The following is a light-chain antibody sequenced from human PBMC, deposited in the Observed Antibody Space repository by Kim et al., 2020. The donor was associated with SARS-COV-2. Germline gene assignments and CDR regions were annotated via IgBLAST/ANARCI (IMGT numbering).Light chain of an antibody. J-gene: IGKJ4*01. V-gene: IGKV1-12*01. CDR3: QQLNGFPLT. Sequence: ASVGDRVTITCRASENIGSWLVWYQQKPGKAPSLLIYSTSTLHSGVPSRFSGSGSGTDFTLTVSSLQPEDSAVYYCQQLNGFPLTFGGGTKVDIK. CDR2: STS. CDR1: ENIGSW.